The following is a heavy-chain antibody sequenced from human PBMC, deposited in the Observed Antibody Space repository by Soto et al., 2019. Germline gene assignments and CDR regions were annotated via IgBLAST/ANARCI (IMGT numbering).Heavy chain of an antibody. J-gene: IGHJ6*03. CDR3: ARESGGATATLDYYYFYMDV. CDR2: INPNSGGT. D-gene: IGHD5-12*01. V-gene: IGHV1-2*04. CDR1: GYTFSDYY. Sequence: ASVKVSCKASGYTFSDYYIHWMRQAPGQGLEWMGWINPNSGGTKYAHKFQGWVTMTRDMSIKTAYMELSRLTSDDTAVYYCARESGGATATLDYYYFYMDVWGKGTTVTVS.